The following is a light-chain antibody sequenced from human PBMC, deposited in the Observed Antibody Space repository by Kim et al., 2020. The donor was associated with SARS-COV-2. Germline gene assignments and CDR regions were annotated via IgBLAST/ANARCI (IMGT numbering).Light chain of an antibody. J-gene: IGKJ4*01. CDR1: QCISNY. V-gene: IGKV1-16*01. CDR3: SHYNSYPLT. Sequence: ASVGDRVTIACRASQCISNYLVWFQQKPGKAPKSLIYAASNLQSGVPSRFSGSGSGTDFTLTINSLQPEDFATYYCSHYNSYPLTFGGGTKVDIK. CDR2: AAS.